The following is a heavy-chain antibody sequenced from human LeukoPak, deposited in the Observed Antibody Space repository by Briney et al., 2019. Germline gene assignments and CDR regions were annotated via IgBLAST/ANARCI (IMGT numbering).Heavy chain of an antibody. CDR3: ARHPAYCSGGSCHDS. D-gene: IGHD2-15*01. CDR1: GFTFCSYS. J-gene: IGHJ1*01. V-gene: IGHV3-21*01. Sequence: GGSLRLSCAASGFTFCSYSMNWVRQAPGKGLEWVSSISSSSSYIYYADSVKGRFTISRDNAKNSLYLQMNSLRAEDTAVYYCARHPAYCSGGSCHDSWGQGTLVTVSS. CDR2: ISSSSSYI.